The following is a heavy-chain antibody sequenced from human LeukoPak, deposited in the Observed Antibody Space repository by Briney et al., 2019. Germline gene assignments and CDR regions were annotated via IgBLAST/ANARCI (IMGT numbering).Heavy chain of an antibody. CDR1: GYSFTSYW. CDR2: IYPGDSDT. CDR3: AGLDCSGGSCYAGGY. V-gene: IGHV5-51*01. J-gene: IGHJ4*02. D-gene: IGHD2-15*01. Sequence: GESLKISCKGSGYSFTSYWIGWVRQMPGKGLEWMGIIYPGDSDTRYSPSFQGQVTISADKSISTAYLQWSSLKASDTAMYYCAGLDCSGGSCYAGGYWGQGTLVTVSS.